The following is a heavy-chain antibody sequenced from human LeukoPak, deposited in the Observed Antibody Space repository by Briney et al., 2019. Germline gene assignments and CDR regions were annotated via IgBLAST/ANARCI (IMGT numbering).Heavy chain of an antibody. CDR2: ISGSGGST. CDR1: GFTFSSYG. Sequence: GGSLRLSCAASGFTFSSYGMSWVRQAPGKGLEWVSAISGSGGSTYYADSVKGRFTISRDNSKNTLYLQMNSLRAEDTAVYYCAKAINPSMVRGVSMDVWSKGTTVTISS. D-gene: IGHD3-10*01. J-gene: IGHJ6*03. CDR3: AKAINPSMVRGVSMDV. V-gene: IGHV3-23*01.